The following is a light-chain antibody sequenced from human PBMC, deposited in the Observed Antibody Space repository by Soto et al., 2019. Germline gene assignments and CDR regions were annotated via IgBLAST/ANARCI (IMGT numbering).Light chain of an antibody. V-gene: IGKV3-15*01. J-gene: IGKJ4*01. CDR1: QSVRSY. CDR3: QQYKNWPLT. CDR2: GAS. Sequence: EIVMTQSPATLSVSPGERDTLSCRASQSVRSYLAWYQQKPGQAPRLLIYGASTRATGIPARFSGSGSGTEFTLTISSLQSEDFAIYYCQQYKNWPLTFGGGTKVDIK.